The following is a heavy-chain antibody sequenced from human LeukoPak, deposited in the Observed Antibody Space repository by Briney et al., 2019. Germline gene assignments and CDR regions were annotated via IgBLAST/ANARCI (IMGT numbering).Heavy chain of an antibody. CDR2: IRFDGGKK. J-gene: IGHJ6*03. CDR1: GFTFSDYS. CDR3: AKDGDSTGYYSSYYNHMDV. D-gene: IGHD3-22*01. Sequence: GGSLRLSCAASGFTFSDYSMNWVRQAPGKGLEWVTFIRFDGGKKNYADSVKGRFAISRDNSKNTVYLQMNSLRAEDTAIYYCAKDGDSTGYYSSYYNHMDVWGKGTSVTISS. V-gene: IGHV3-30*02.